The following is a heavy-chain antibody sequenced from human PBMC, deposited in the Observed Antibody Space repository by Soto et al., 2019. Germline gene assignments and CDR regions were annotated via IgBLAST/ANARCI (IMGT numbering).Heavy chain of an antibody. J-gene: IGHJ4*02. CDR2: IYNSGST. CDR3: ARGPSADKVEF. V-gene: IGHV4-30-4*01. Sequence: QVQLQESGPGLVEPSQTLSLTCTVSGGSVSSGYYFWSWIRQSPGRGLEWIGHIYNSGSTYNNPSLRSRVTISVDTCKNQFSLRLTSVIAADTAVYYCARGPSADKVEFWCQGTLVTVSS. D-gene: IGHD3-3*01. CDR1: GGSVSSGYYF.